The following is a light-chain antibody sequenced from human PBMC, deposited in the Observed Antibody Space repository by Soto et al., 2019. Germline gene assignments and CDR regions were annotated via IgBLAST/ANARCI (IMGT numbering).Light chain of an antibody. Sequence: EIVLTQTPATLSLSPGERVTLSCRASQNIGDTYLAWYQQKPGQAPRLLIYGVSARGTGISDRFSASGSGTDFTLTISSLQPDDFATYYCQHYNSYSEAFGQGTKVELK. V-gene: IGKV3-20*01. CDR1: QNIGDTY. J-gene: IGKJ1*01. CDR3: QHYNSYSEA. CDR2: GVS.